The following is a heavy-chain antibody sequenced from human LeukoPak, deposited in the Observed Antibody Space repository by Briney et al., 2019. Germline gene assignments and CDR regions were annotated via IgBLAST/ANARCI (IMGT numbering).Heavy chain of an antibody. CDR3: ARDLMRFLEWVN. CDR1: GFDFSIYR. V-gene: IGHV3-48*04. CDR2: IHLSGTPT. J-gene: IGHJ4*02. D-gene: IGHD3-3*01. Sequence: GGSLRLSCAASGFDFSIYRMNWVRQAPGKGLEWVSYIHLSGTPTHYAEVVKGRFSISRDNAKNSLYLQMNSLRAEDTAVYYCARDLMRFLEWVNWGQGTLVTVSS.